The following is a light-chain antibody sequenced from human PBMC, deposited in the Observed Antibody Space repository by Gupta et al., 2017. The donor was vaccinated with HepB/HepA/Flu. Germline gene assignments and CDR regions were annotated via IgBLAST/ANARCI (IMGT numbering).Light chain of an antibody. CDR2: QIS. Sequence: DVVMTQTALPLTVTTGQSAYISCRSRQSLVHGNGITYLNWIQQRPGQPPRLRIHQISNRISGVPDRFSGSGSGTDFTLKISRVEAEDVVVYYCMQSTYFPRTFGQGTKVEIK. CDR3: MQSTYFPRT. J-gene: IGKJ1*01. CDR1: QSLVHGNGITY. V-gene: IGKV2-24*01.